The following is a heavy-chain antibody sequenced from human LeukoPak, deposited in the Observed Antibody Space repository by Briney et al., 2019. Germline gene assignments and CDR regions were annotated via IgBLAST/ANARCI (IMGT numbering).Heavy chain of an antibody. J-gene: IGHJ6*03. CDR1: GYTFTSYG. D-gene: IGHD7-27*01. V-gene: IGHV1-18*01. Sequence: ASVKVSCKASGYTFTSYGISWVRQAPGQGLEWMGWISAYNGNTNYAQKLQGRVTMTTDTSTSTAYMELRSLRPDDTAVYYCARGVSGDPLYYYYMDVWGKGTTVTVSS. CDR3: ARGVSGDPLYYYYMDV. CDR2: ISAYNGNT.